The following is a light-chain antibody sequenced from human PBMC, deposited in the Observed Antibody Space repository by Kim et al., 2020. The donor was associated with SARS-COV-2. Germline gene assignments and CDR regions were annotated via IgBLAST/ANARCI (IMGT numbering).Light chain of an antibody. J-gene: IGLJ2*01. CDR1: KLWDKG. CDR3: QAWDSSTVV. Sequence: PGRTARITCSGDKLWDKGACWYQQKAGQSPVLVMYQDSKRPSGIPERFSGSNSGNTATLTISGTQAMDEADYYCQAWDSSTVVFGGGTQLTVL. CDR2: QDS. V-gene: IGLV3-1*01.